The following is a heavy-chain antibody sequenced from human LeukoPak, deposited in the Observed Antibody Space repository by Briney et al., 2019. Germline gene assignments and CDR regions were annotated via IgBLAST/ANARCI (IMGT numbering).Heavy chain of an antibody. J-gene: IGHJ4*02. CDR2: ISGSGRST. V-gene: IGHV3-23*01. Sequence: GGSLRLSCAASGFSFSSYAMSWVRQAPGKRLEWVSAISGSGRSTYYADSVKGRFTISRDNSKNTLYLQMNSLRAEDTAVYYCAKGTVTTRGYFDYWGQGTLVTVSS. CDR3: AKGTVTTRGYFDY. CDR1: GFSFSSYA. D-gene: IGHD4-17*01.